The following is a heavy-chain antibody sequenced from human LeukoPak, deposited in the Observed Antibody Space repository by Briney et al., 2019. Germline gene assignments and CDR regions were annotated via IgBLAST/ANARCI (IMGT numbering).Heavy chain of an antibody. Sequence: GGSLRLSCAASGFTFSTYSMSWVRQAPGKRLEWLSYISSSGSTKYYADSVKGRFTISRDNTKNSLYLQMNSLRAEDTAVYYCARGAETGSSRFDYWGQGTLVTVSS. D-gene: IGHD3-10*01. V-gene: IGHV3-48*01. CDR1: GFTFSTYS. J-gene: IGHJ4*02. CDR3: ARGAETGSSRFDY. CDR2: ISSSGSTK.